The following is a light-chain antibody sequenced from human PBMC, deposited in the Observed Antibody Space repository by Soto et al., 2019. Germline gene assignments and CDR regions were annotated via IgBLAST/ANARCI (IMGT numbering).Light chain of an antibody. CDR2: DVN. CDR1: SSDVGGYNY. J-gene: IGLJ3*02. Sequence: QSALTQPRSVSGSPGQSVTISCTGTSSDVGGYNYVSWYQQHPGKAPKLMIYDVNKGPSGVSDRFSGSKSGNTASLTISGLQAEDEADYHCCSYAGSHTPWVFGGGTKLTVL. V-gene: IGLV2-11*01. CDR3: CSYAGSHTPWV.